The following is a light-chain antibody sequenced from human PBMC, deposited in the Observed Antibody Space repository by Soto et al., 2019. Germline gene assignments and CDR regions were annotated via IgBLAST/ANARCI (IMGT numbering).Light chain of an antibody. CDR3: SSYASSNTVL. Sequence: QSALTQPASVSGSPGQSITISCTGTSSDVGGYNYVSWYEQHPGKAPKLMIYEVNNRPLGVSSRFSGSKSGNTASLTISGLQAEDEAEYYCSSYASSNTVLFGGGTKLTVL. CDR1: SSDVGGYNY. J-gene: IGLJ2*01. CDR2: EVN. V-gene: IGLV2-14*01.